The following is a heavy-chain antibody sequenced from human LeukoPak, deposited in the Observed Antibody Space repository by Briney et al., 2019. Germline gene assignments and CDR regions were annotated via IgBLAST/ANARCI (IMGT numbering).Heavy chain of an antibody. CDR3: ARGHDYGDSRGAFDI. D-gene: IGHD4-17*01. V-gene: IGHV3-30*04. J-gene: IGHJ3*02. CDR1: GFTFSSYA. Sequence: GRSLRLSCAASGFTFSSYAMHWVRQAPGKGLEWVAVISYDGSNKYYADSVKGRFTISRDNSKNTLYLQMNSLRAEDTAVYYCARGHDYGDSRGAFDIWGQGTMVTVSS. CDR2: ISYDGSNK.